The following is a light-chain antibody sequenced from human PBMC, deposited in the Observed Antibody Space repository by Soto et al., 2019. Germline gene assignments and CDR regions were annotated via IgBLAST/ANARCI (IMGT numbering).Light chain of an antibody. V-gene: IGKV3-20*01. Sequence: EIVLTQSPGTLSLFPGERATLSCRASQSVNNNYLGGYQQKPGQAPRLLIYSTSRRSRGIPDRFSGSGSGTDFTLTISRLEPEDFAVYYCQQYGGSVTFGGGTKVEIK. J-gene: IGKJ4*01. CDR3: QQYGGSVT. CDR2: STS. CDR1: QSVNNNY.